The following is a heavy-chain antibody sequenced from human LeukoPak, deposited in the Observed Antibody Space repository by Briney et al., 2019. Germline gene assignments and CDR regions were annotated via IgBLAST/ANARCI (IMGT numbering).Heavy chain of an antibody. CDR2: IKQDGGEK. CDR1: GFTFSSYW. D-gene: IGHD6-13*01. V-gene: IGHV3-7*01. CDR3: ARDRYITRSWGYDFDY. J-gene: IGHJ4*02. Sequence: GGSLRLSCEASGFTFSSYWMSWVRQAPGKGLEWVANIKQDGGEKYYVDSVKGRFSISRDDAKNSLYLQMNSLRAEDTAVYYCARDRYITRSWGYDFDYWGQGTLVTVSS.